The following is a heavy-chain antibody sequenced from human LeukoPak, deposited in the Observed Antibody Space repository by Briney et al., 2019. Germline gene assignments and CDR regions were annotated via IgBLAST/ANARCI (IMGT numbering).Heavy chain of an antibody. CDR1: GGSISSYY. CDR2: IYTSGST. Sequence: KPSETLSLTCTVSGGSISSYYWGWIRQPAGKGLEWIGRIYTSGSTNYNPSLKSRVTMSVDTSKNQFSLKLSSVTAADTAVYYCARDPRGSGSYGFDPWGQGTLVTVSS. V-gene: IGHV4-4*07. J-gene: IGHJ5*02. CDR3: ARDPRGSGSYGFDP. D-gene: IGHD1-26*01.